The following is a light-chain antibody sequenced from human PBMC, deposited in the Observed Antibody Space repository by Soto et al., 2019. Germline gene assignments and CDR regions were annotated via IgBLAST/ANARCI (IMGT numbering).Light chain of an antibody. V-gene: IGKV1-12*01. Sequence: DIQMTQSPSSVSAPVGDRVTISCRASQDISNWLAWYQQKPGRAPKLLISAASTLQSGVPSRFSGSGSGTEFTLTIKSLQPDDIATYYCQQASSFPHTFGQGTKLEIK. J-gene: IGKJ2*01. CDR1: QDISNW. CDR2: AAS. CDR3: QQASSFPHT.